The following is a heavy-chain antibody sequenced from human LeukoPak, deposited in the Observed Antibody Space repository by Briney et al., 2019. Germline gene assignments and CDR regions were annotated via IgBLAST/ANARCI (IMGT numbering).Heavy chain of an antibody. CDR2: INHSGST. D-gene: IGHD3-10*01. Sequence: PSETLSLTCAVYGGSFSGYYWSWIRQASGKGLEGIGEINHSGSTNYNPSLKSRVTISVDTSKHQFYLQLRCVTAADTAVYYCARGWDRILLRFGELPDTNFDYWGQGTLVTVSS. V-gene: IGHV4-34*01. CDR3: ARGWDRILLRFGELPDTNFDY. CDR1: GGSFSGYY. J-gene: IGHJ4*02.